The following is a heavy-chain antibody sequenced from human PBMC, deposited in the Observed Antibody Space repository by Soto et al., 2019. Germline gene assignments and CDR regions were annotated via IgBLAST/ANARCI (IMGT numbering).Heavy chain of an antibody. CDR3: ARTVLEGWFDP. V-gene: IGHV3-33*01. J-gene: IGHJ5*02. D-gene: IGHD2-8*02. CDR2: IWYDGSNK. Sequence: QVQLVESGGGVVQPGRSLRLSCAASGVTFSSYGMHWVRQAPGKGLEWVAVIWYDGSNKYYADSVKGRFSISRDNSKNTLYLQMHSLRAEDTAVYYCARTVLEGWFDPWGQGTLVTVSS. CDR1: GVTFSSYG.